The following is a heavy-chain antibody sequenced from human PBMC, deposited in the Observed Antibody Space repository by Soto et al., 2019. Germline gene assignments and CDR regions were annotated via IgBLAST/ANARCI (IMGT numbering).Heavy chain of an antibody. D-gene: IGHD4-17*01. CDR2: IKQDGSEK. Sequence: GGSLRLSCAACGFTLSNYFMSWVSQAPGKGLEWVANIKQDGSEKNYVDSVKGRFTISRDNAKGPLYLQMNSLRAEDTAVHYCARVTTVGGYWGQATLVTVSS. J-gene: IGHJ4*02. CDR3: ARVTTVGGY. CDR1: GFTLSNYF. V-gene: IGHV3-7*01.